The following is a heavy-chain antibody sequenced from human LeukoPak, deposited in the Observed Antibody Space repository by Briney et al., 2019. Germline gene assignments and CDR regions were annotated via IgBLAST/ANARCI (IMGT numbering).Heavy chain of an antibody. CDR1: GFTFSNSW. D-gene: IGHD5-12*01. CDR3: APDGGGYGYYMDV. V-gene: IGHV3-7*01. CDR2: MKQDGSQK. Sequence: GGSLRLSCAASGFTFSNSWMSWVRLAPGKGLEWVANMKQDGSQKYYVDSVKGRFTISRDNAKNSLYLQMNSLRAEDTAVYYCAPDGGGYGYYMDVWGKGTTVTVSS. J-gene: IGHJ6*03.